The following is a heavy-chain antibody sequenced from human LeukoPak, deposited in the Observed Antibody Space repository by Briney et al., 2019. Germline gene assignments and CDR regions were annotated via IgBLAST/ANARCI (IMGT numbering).Heavy chain of an antibody. D-gene: IGHD3-22*01. J-gene: IGHJ5*02. Sequence: SVKVSCKASGGTFSSYAISWVRQAPGQGLEWMGGFIPIFGTTNYAQKFQGRVTITADDSTSTAYMELSSLRSEDTAVYYCARGQDYYDSSGYYWFDPWGQGTLVTVSS. CDR3: ARGQDYYDSSGYYWFDP. V-gene: IGHV1-69*01. CDR1: GGTFSSYA. CDR2: FIPIFGTT.